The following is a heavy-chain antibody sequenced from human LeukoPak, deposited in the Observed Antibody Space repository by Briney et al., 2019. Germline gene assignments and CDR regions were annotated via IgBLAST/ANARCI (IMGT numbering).Heavy chain of an antibody. V-gene: IGHV3-21*01. CDR1: GFTFSSYS. Sequence: GGSLRLSCAASGFTFSSYSMNWVCQAPGKGLEWVSSTSSSSSYIYYADSVKGRFTISRDNAKNSLYLQMNSLRAEDTAVYYCARDAATDAFDIWGQGTMVTVSS. CDR3: ARDAATDAFDI. CDR2: TSSSSSYI. J-gene: IGHJ3*02.